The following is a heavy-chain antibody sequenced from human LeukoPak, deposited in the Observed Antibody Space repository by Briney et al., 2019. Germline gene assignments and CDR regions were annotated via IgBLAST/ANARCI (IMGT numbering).Heavy chain of an antibody. D-gene: IGHD3-16*02. CDR3: ARVGDYVWGSYRSTPFDY. Sequence: SETLSLTCAVYGGSFSGYYWSWIRQPPGKGLEWIGEINHSGSTNYNPSLKSRVTISVDTSKNQFSLKLSSVTAADTALYYCARVGDYVWGSYRSTPFDYWGQGTLVTGSS. J-gene: IGHJ4*02. CDR1: GGSFSGYY. CDR2: INHSGST. V-gene: IGHV4-34*01.